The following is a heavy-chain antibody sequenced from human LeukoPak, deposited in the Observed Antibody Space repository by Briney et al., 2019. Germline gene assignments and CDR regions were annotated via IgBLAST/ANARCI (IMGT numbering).Heavy chain of an antibody. D-gene: IGHD3-10*02. J-gene: IGHJ6*04. Sequence: PGGSLRLTCAASGFTFSSYGIHWVRQAPGKGLEWVTFILYDGSDKYYADSVKGRFSISRDNSKNTLYLQMNSLRPEDTAVYYCAELGITMIGGVWGKGTTVTISS. CDR3: AELGITMIGGV. V-gene: IGHV3-30*02. CDR2: ILYDGSDK. CDR1: GFTFSSYG.